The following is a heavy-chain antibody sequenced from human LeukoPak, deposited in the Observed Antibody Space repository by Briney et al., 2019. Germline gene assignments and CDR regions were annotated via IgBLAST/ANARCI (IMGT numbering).Heavy chain of an antibody. CDR2: IYYSGST. V-gene: IGHV4-39*07. J-gene: IGHJ4*02. Sequence: SETLSLTCTVSGGSIGSSSYYWSWIRQSPGKELEWIGSIYYSGSTYYNPSLKSRVTISVDTSKNQFSLKLSSVTAADTAVYYCARVSSSWPPLHFDYWGQGTLVTVSS. D-gene: IGHD6-13*01. CDR1: GGSIGSSSYY. CDR3: ARVSSSWPPLHFDY.